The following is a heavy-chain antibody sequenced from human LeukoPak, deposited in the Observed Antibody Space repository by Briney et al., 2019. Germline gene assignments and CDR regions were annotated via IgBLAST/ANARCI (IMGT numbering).Heavy chain of an antibody. CDR2: ISYSGST. J-gene: IGHJ4*02. CDR1: GGSISTYF. Sequence: SETLSLTCTVSGGSISTYFWSWIRQPPGKGLEWIGYISYSGSTYYNPSLKSRVTMSLDTSKNQFSLKLSSVTAADTAVYYCAKMSTAEVCFDYWGQGTLVTVSS. CDR3: AKMSTAEVCFDY. D-gene: IGHD5-24*01. V-gene: IGHV4-59*04.